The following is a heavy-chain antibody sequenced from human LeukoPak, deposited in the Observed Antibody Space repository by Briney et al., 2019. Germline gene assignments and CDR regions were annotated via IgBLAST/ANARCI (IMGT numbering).Heavy chain of an antibody. V-gene: IGHV3-48*03. CDR3: ASSSGWSHDAFDI. CDR1: GFTFSSYE. Sequence: PGGSLILSCAASGFTFSSYEMNWVRQAPGKGLEWVSYISSSGSTIYYADSVKGRFTISRDNAKNSLYLQMNSLRAEDTAVYYCASSSGWSHDAFDIWGQGTMVTVSS. CDR2: ISSSGSTI. J-gene: IGHJ3*02. D-gene: IGHD6-19*01.